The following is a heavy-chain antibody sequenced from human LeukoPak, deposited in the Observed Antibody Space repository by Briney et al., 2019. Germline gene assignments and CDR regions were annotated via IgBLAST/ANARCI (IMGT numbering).Heavy chain of an antibody. J-gene: IGHJ4*02. Sequence: SETLSLTCTVSGGSISSGDYYWSWIRQPPGKGLEWIGYIYYSGSTYYNPSLKSRVTISVDTSKNQFSLKLSSVTAADTAVYYCARVGYDFWSGYPLGFDYWGQGTLVTVSS. V-gene: IGHV4-30-4*01. CDR3: ARVGYDFWSGYPLGFDY. CDR1: GGSISSGDYY. CDR2: IYYSGST. D-gene: IGHD3-3*01.